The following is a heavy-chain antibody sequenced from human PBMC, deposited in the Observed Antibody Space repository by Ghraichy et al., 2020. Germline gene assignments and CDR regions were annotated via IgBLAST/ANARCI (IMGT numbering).Heavy chain of an antibody. CDR3: ARHKDGYNYLGWFDP. V-gene: IGHV4-39*01. Sequence: SETLSLTCTVSGGSITSSSYYWGWIRQPPGKGLEWIGSFYFSGSTYYNPSLKSRVTISVDTSKNQFSLKLRSVTAADTAVYYCARHKDGYNYLGWFDPWGQGTLVTVSS. D-gene: IGHD5-24*01. CDR1: GGSITSSSYY. CDR2: FYFSGST. J-gene: IGHJ5*02.